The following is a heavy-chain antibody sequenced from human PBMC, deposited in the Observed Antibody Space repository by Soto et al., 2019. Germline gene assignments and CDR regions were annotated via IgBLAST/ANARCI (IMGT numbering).Heavy chain of an antibody. J-gene: IGHJ5*02. CDR3: ARRGHGEGWNWFDP. Sequence: PGGSLRLSCVASGFSLSTYAMSWVHQAPGKGLTWVAVISSDGSQKYYADSVKGRSTISRDNSKNTVLLQMNSLRAEDTAVYYSARRGHGEGWNWFDPWGLGTLVTVSS. CDR1: GFSLSTYA. V-gene: IGHV3-30-3*01. CDR2: ISSDGSQK. D-gene: IGHD2-21*01.